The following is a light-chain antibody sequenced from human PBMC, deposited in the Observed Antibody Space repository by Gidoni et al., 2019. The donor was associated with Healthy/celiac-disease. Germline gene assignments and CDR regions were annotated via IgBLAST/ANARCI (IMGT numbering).Light chain of an antibody. CDR3: QQYNNWPPWVT. J-gene: IGKJ4*01. CDR2: GAS. CDR1: QSVSSN. Sequence: EIVMTQSPATLSVSPGERATLSCRASQSVSSNLAWYQQKPGQAPRLLIYGASTRATGIPARFSGSGSGTEFTLTISSLQSEDFAVYYCQQYNNWPPWVTFGGXTKVEIK. V-gene: IGKV3-15*01.